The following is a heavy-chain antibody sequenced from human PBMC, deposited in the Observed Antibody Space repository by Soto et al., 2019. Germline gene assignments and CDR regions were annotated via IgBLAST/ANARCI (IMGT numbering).Heavy chain of an antibody. J-gene: IGHJ5*02. Sequence: QVQLQESGPGLVKTSETLSLTCTVSGGSISTYYWSWIRQPPGKGLEWIGYISYSGSTKYNSSLKSRGTISVDRSKNQFSLKVSSVTTADTAVYYCARVSGGWIDPWGQGTLVTVFS. CDR3: ARVSGGWIDP. CDR2: ISYSGST. D-gene: IGHD1-1*01. V-gene: IGHV4-59*01. CDR1: GGSISTYY.